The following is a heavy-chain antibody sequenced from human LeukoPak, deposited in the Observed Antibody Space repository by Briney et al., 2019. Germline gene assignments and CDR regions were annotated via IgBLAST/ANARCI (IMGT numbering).Heavy chain of an antibody. CDR2: IYENGGTT. CDR1: GFTFRSHA. CDR3: ARDLYH. J-gene: IGHJ5*02. Sequence: PGGSLRLSCVGSGFTFRSHAMSWVRQAPEKGLEFVSGIYENGGTTYYADSVKGRFSISRDNSKNTLYLQMNSLRAEDTAVYYCARDLYHWGQGTLVTVSS. V-gene: IGHV3-23*01.